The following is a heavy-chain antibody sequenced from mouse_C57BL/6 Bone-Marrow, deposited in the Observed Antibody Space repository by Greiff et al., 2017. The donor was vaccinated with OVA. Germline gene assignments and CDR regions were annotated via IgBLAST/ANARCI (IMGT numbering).Heavy chain of an antibody. CDR2: IDPSDSYT. V-gene: IGHV1-50*01. J-gene: IGHJ2*01. CDR1: GYTFTSYW. D-gene: IGHD2-5*01. CDR3: ARGGSNYLYYFDY. Sequence: QVQLKQPGAELVKPGASVKLSCKASGYTFTSYWMQWVKQRPGQGLEWIGEIDPSDSYTNYNQKFKGKATLTVDTSSSTAYMQLSSLTSEDSAVYYCARGGSNYLYYFDYWGQGTTLTVSS.